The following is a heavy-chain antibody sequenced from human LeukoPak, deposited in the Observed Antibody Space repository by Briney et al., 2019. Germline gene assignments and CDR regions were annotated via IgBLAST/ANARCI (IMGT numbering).Heavy chain of an antibody. Sequence: PGGSLRLSCAASGFTFSSYWMHWVRQAPGKGLVRVSRINSDGSSTSYADSVKGRFTISRDNAKNTLYLQMNSLRAEDTAVYYCARSPRHDYGGSWYFDLWGRGTLVTVSS. CDR3: ARSPRHDYGGSWYFDL. V-gene: IGHV3-74*01. J-gene: IGHJ2*01. CDR2: INSDGSST. D-gene: IGHD4-23*01. CDR1: GFTFSSYW.